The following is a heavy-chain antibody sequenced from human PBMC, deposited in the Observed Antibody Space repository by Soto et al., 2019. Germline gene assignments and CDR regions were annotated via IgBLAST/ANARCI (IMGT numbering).Heavy chain of an antibody. CDR2: INHSGST. CDR1: GGSFSGYY. CDR3: ARKGPIKSGSYSSPYYFDY. Sequence: QVQLQQWGAGLLKPSETLSLTCAVYGGSFSGYYWSWIRQPPGKGLEWIGEINHSGSTNYNPSLKSRVTISVDTSKNQFSLKLSSVTAADTAVYYCARKGPIKSGSYSSPYYFDYWGQGTLVTVSS. V-gene: IGHV4-34*01. J-gene: IGHJ4*02. D-gene: IGHD1-26*01.